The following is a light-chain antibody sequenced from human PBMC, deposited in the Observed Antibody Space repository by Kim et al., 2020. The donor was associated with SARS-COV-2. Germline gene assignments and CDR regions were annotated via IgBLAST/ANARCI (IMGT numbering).Light chain of an antibody. Sequence: GNAITIACTGTSSDVDDDNYVSWYQQHPGKAPKLMIYDVTNRPSGVSNRFSGSKSGNTASLTISGLQAEDEADYYCSSYTSSSTYVFGTGTKVTVL. CDR2: DVT. J-gene: IGLJ1*01. CDR1: SSDVDDDNY. CDR3: SSYTSSSTYV. V-gene: IGLV2-14*03.